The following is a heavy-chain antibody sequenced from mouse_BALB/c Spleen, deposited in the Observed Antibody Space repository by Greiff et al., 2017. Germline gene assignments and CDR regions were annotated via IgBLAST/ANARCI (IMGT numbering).Heavy chain of an antibody. Sequence: EVQLQQSGAELVKPGASVKLSCTASGFNIKDTYMHWVKQRPEQGLEWIGRIDPANGNTKYDPKFQGKATITADTSSNTAYLQLSSLTSEDTAVYYCASLNYYGSSPFAYWGQGTLVTVSA. V-gene: IGHV14-3*02. CDR3: ASLNYYGSSPFAY. CDR2: IDPANGNT. J-gene: IGHJ3*01. CDR1: GFNIKDTY. D-gene: IGHD1-1*01.